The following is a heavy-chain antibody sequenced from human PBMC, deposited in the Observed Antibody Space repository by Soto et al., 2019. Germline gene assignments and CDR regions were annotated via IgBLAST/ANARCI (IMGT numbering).Heavy chain of an antibody. CDR2: ISAYNGNT. CDR1: GYTFTTYG. V-gene: IGHV1-18*01. Sequence: GASVKVSCKASGYTFTTYGLSWVRQAPGQGLEWMGWISAYNGNTNYAQKFQGRVTMTTDTSTTTAYMELRSLRADDTAVYYCARVLMITFGGLGGWFDPWGQGTLVTVSS. D-gene: IGHD3-16*01. CDR3: ARVLMITFGGLGGWFDP. J-gene: IGHJ5*02.